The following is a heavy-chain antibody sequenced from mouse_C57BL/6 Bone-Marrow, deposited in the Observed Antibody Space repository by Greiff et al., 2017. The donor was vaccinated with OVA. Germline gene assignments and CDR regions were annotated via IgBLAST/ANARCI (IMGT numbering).Heavy chain of an antibody. CDR3: ARWVLNAMDY. CDR1: GYTFTSYG. V-gene: IGHV1-81*01. J-gene: IGHJ4*01. CDR2: IYPRSGNT. Sequence: VQLQESGAELARPGASVKLSCKASGYTFTSYGISWVKQRTGQGLEWIGEIYPRSGNTYYNEKFKGKATLTADKSSSTAYMELRSLTSEDSAVYFCARWVLNAMDYWGQGTSVTVSS.